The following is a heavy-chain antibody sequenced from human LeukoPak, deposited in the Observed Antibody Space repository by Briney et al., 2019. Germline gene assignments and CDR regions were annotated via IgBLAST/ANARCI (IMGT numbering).Heavy chain of an antibody. J-gene: IGHJ5*02. CDR2: VKKDASEK. Sequence: GGSLRLSCAASGFTFSNNWMTWVRQAPGKGLEWVASVKKDASEKYYVDSVKGRFTISRDNAKNSLYLQMNSLRVEDTAVYYCASLGDYWFDPWGQGTLVTVSS. CDR3: ASLGDYWFDP. CDR1: GFTFSNNW. V-gene: IGHV3-7*01.